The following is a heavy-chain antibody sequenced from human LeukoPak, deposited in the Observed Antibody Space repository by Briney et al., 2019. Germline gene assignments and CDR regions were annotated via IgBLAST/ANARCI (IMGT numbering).Heavy chain of an antibody. CDR2: IFYSGST. CDR3: ARDRYYYDSSGSPFDY. J-gene: IGHJ4*02. D-gene: IGHD3-22*01. V-gene: IGHV4-59*12. CDR1: GGSMNNYY. Sequence: SETLSLTCTVSGGSMNNYYWNWIRQPPGKGLEWIGSIFYSGSTNYNPSLKSRVTISIDTSKNQFSLKLSSVTAADTAVYYCARDRYYYDSSGSPFDYWGQGTLVTVSS.